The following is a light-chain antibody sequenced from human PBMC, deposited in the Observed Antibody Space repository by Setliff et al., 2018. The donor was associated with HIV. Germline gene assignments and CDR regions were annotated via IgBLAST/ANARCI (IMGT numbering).Light chain of an antibody. CDR1: SRDVGSSNY. CDR2: DVS. Sequence: QPVLTQPASVSGSPGQSITISCTGTSRDVGSSNYVSWYQHHPGKAPRLIIYDVSERPSAVSNRFSGSKSGNTASLTISGLQPEDEADYYCGSYTTSSTFVFGGGTKVTVL. CDR3: GSYTTSSTFV. V-gene: IGLV2-14*03. J-gene: IGLJ3*02.